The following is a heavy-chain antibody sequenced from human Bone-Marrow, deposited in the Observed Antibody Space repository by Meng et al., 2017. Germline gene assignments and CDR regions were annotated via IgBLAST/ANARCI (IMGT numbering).Heavy chain of an antibody. CDR1: GFTFSSYS. D-gene: IGHD4-17*01. J-gene: IGHJ4*02. CDR2: ISSSSSYI. V-gene: IGHV3-21*01. CDR3: AREDYGDSFDY. Sequence: GESLKISCAASGFTFSSYSMNWVRQAPGKGLEWVSSISSSSSYIYYADSVKGRFTISRDNAKNSLYLQMNSLRAEDTAVYYCAREDYGDSFDYWGQGTLVTVSS.